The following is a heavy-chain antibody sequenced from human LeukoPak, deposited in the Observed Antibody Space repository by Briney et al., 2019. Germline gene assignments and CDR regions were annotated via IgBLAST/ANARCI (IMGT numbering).Heavy chain of an antibody. CDR3: AIASRYGGIPLDY. CDR2: IYYSEST. D-gene: IGHD2-15*01. J-gene: IGHJ4*02. Sequence: SETLSLTCTVSGGSISSYYWSWIRQPPGQGLEWIGYIYYSESTNYNPSLKSRVTISVDTSKNQFSLKLSSVTAADTAVYYCAIASRYGGIPLDYWGQGTLVTVSS. V-gene: IGHV4-59*01. CDR1: GGSISSYY.